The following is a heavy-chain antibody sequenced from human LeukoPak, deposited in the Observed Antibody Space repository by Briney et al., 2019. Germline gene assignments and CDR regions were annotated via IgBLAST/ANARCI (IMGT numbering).Heavy chain of an antibody. CDR3: ATGTYYYDSSGYYPLDNFDY. Sequence: GGSPRLSCAASGFTFSSYAMSWVRQAPGKGLEWVSAISGSGGSTYYADSVKGRFTISRDNSKNTLYLQMNSLRAEDTAVYYCATGTYYYDSSGYYPLDNFDYWGQGTLVTVSS. CDR2: ISGSGGST. J-gene: IGHJ4*02. CDR1: GFTFSSYA. D-gene: IGHD3-22*01. V-gene: IGHV3-23*01.